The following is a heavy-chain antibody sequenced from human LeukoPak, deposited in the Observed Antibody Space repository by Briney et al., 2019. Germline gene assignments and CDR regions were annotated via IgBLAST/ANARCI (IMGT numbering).Heavy chain of an antibody. CDR2: IYYGGTT. V-gene: IGHV4-59*01. Sequence: SETLSLTCSVSGGSISAYYWSWIRQSPGKGLEWIGYIYYGGTTNYNPSLKSRVTISVDPSKNQFSLRLSSVTAADTALYYCARGGGDFWNGYFGFCDSWGQGTLVTVSS. D-gene: IGHD3-3*01. CDR1: GGSISAYY. CDR3: ARGGGDFWNGYFGFCDS. J-gene: IGHJ4*02.